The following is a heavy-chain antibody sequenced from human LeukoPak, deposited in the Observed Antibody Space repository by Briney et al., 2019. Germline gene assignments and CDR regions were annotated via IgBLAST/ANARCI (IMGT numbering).Heavy chain of an antibody. D-gene: IGHD5-12*01. CDR3: ARTDIVATADAFDI. J-gene: IGHJ3*02. V-gene: IGHV1-2*02. Sequence: ASVTVSFKCSGYTFTGYYMDWVRQPPGQGLEWMGWINTNSGGTNYAQKFQGRVTMPRDTSISTAYMELSRLRSDDTAVYYCARTDIVATADAFDIWGQGTMVTVSS. CDR2: INTNSGGT. CDR1: GYTFTGYY.